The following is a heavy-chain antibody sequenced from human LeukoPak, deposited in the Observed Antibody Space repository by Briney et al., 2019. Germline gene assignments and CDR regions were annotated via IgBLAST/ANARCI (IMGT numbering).Heavy chain of an antibody. CDR3: AREEVVCAFDI. J-gene: IGHJ3*02. CDR1: GFTFSSYA. CDR2: ISYDGSNK. Sequence: PGGSLRLSCAASGFTFSSYAMHWVRQAPGKGLEWVAVISYDGSNKYYADSVKGRFTISRDNSKNTLYLQMNSLRAEDTAVYYCAREEVVCAFDIWGQGTMVTVSS. D-gene: IGHD2-15*01. V-gene: IGHV3-30*04.